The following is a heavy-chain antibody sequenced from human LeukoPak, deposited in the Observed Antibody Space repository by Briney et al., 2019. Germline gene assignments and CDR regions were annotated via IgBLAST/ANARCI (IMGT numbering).Heavy chain of an antibody. Sequence: GGSLKLSCAASGFTFSSYAMSWVRQAPGKGLEWVSAISGSGGSTYYADSVKGRFTISRDNSKNTLYLQMNSLRAEDTAVYYCARGAPVVPAAVDDFDYWSQGTLVTVSS. V-gene: IGHV3-23*01. CDR3: ARGAPVVPAAVDDFDY. D-gene: IGHD2-2*01. J-gene: IGHJ4*02. CDR2: ISGSGGST. CDR1: GFTFSSYA.